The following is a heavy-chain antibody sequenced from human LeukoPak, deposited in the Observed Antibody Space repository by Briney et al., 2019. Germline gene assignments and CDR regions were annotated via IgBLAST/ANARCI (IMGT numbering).Heavy chain of an antibody. CDR1: GFSLSTYW. Sequence: PGGSLRLSFTASGFSLSTYWMTWVRQARGKGLEWVDNMNKDGNKKHLVDSVEGRFTISRDNAKNTLKLQMNSLRAEETAVYYCAKDFNMQRAPDRYDVFDIWGQGTMVTVSS. D-gene: IGHD3-22*01. CDR3: AKDFNMQRAPDRYDVFDI. CDR2: MNKDGNKK. J-gene: IGHJ3*02. V-gene: IGHV3-7*01.